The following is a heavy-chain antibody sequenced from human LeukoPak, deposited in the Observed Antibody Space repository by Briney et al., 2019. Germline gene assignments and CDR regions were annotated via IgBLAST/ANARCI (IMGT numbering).Heavy chain of an antibody. J-gene: IGHJ4*02. V-gene: IGHV1-2*02. CDR1: GYTFTGYY. Sequence: ASVKVSCKASGYTFTGYYMHWVRLAPGQGLEWMGWINPSSGGTNYAQKFQGRVTMTRDTSISTAYMKLSRLRSDDTAVYYCARGSYEYYFDYWGQGTLVTVSS. CDR2: INPSSGGT. D-gene: IGHD1-26*01. CDR3: ARGSYEYYFDY.